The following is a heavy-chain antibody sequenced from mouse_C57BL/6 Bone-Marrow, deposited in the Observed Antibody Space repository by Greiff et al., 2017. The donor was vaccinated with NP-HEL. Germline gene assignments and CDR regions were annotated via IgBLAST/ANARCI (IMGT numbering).Heavy chain of an antibody. J-gene: IGHJ3*01. CDR2: ISYDGSN. Sequence: DVKLVESGPGLVKPSQSLSLTCSVTGYSITSGYYWNWIRQFPGNKLEWMGYISYDGSNNYNPSLKNRISITRDTSKNQFFLKLNSVTTEDTATYYCASGGKRFAYWGQGTLVTVSA. D-gene: IGHD2-1*01. CDR3: ASGGKRFAY. V-gene: IGHV3-6*01. CDR1: GYSITSGYY.